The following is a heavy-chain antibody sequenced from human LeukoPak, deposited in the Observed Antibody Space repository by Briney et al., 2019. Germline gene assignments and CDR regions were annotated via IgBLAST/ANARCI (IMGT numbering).Heavy chain of an antibody. D-gene: IGHD1-1*01. J-gene: IGHJ4*02. CDR2: ISWNSGSI. CDR3: AKDDGWNDASGYYFHY. CDR1: GFTFDDYA. V-gene: IGHV3-9*01. Sequence: GGSLRLSCAASGFTFDDYAMHWVRQAPGKGLEWVSGISWNSGSIGYADSVKGRFTISRDNSKNTLSLQMSSLRAEDTALYYCAKDDGWNDASGYYFHYWGQGTLVTVSS.